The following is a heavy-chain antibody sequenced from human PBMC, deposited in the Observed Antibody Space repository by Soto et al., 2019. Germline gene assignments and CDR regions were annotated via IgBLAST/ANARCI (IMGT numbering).Heavy chain of an antibody. J-gene: IGHJ4*02. D-gene: IGHD5-12*01. CDR1: GGSLSGYY. CDR2: VKDGGST. Sequence: QVQLQQWGAGLLKPSETLSLTCAVNGGSLSGYYWSWIRQPPGKGLEWIGEVKDGGSTNYSPSLKSRATISSDTSNNQFSLRLNSVTAADTAVYYCARGQEGVVATHWDQGTLVNVSS. V-gene: IGHV4-34*01. CDR3: ARGQEGVVATH.